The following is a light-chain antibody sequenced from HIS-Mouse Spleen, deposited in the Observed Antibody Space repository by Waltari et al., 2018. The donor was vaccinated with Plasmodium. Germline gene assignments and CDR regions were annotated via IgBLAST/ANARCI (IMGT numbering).Light chain of an antibody. V-gene: IGLV2-11*01. J-gene: IGLJ2*01. CDR2: DVS. CDR3: CSYAGSYTHVV. Sequence: QSALTQPRSVSGSPGQSVTISCTGTSSDVGGYNYVSWYHQHPGKAPKLMIYDVSKRPAGVPDRFSGSKPGNTASLTISGLQSEDEADYYCCSYAGSYTHVVFGGGTKLTVL. CDR1: SSDVGGYNY.